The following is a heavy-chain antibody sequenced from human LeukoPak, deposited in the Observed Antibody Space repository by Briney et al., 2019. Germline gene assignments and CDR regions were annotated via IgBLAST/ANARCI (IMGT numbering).Heavy chain of an antibody. V-gene: IGHV5-51*01. CDR1: GYSFTTYW. Sequence: GASLKISCKGSGYSFTTYWIGWVRQMPGEGLEWMGIIYPGDSDTRYSPSFQGQVTISADKSINTAYLQWSSLKASDTAMYYCAKHEFYYDSSGYYFDYWGQGTLVTVSS. D-gene: IGHD3-22*01. CDR2: IYPGDSDT. J-gene: IGHJ4*02. CDR3: AKHEFYYDSSGYYFDY.